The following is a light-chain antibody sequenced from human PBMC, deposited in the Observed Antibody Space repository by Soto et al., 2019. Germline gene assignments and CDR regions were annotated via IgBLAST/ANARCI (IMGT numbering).Light chain of an antibody. Sequence: QSALTQPASVSGSPGHSITIYCTGTTSDVGGYNYVSWYQQHPGKAPKLMIYEVSNRPSGVSNRFSVSKSGNTASLTISGLQAEDEADYYCSSYTSSSTLVVFGGGTKVTVL. CDR3: SSYTSSSTLVV. V-gene: IGLV2-14*01. CDR1: TSDVGGYNY. J-gene: IGLJ2*01. CDR2: EVS.